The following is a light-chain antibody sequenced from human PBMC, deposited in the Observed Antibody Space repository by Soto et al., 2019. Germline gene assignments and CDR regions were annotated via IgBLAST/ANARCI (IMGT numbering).Light chain of an antibody. CDR3: QQYDYWWT. V-gene: IGKV3-15*01. CDR1: QSVTSN. CDR2: RAS. J-gene: IGKJ1*01. Sequence: VVMTQSPGAVSVSPWERATLSCRASQSVTSNVAWYQQKPGQAPRLLIYRASARATGVPARFSGSGSGTEFTLTISSLQSEDFGIYYCQQYDYWWTFGQGTKVDIK.